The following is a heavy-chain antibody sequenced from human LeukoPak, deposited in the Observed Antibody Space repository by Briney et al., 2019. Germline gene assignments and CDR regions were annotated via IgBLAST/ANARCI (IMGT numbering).Heavy chain of an antibody. V-gene: IGHV1-8*01. J-gene: IGHJ4*02. Sequence: GASVKVSCKASGYTFTSFDINWVRQATGQGLEWMGWMNPNSGNTGYAQKFQGRVTMTRNTSISTAYMELSSLRSEDTAVYYCARGSRVSTIFRTYWGQGTLVTVSS. CDR1: GYTFTSFD. CDR3: ARGSRVSTIFRTY. D-gene: IGHD3-9*01. CDR2: MNPNSGNT.